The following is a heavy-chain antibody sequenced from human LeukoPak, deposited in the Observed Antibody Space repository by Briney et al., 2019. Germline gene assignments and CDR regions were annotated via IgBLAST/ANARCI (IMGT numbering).Heavy chain of an antibody. D-gene: IGHD3-10*01. CDR2: ISSSSSYI. CDR3: ARSALLWFGGQYYYYYMDV. J-gene: IGHJ6*03. CDR1: GFTFSSYS. Sequence: GGSLRLSCAASGFTFSSYSMNWVRQAPGKGLEWVSSISSSSSYIYYADSVKGRSTISRDNAKNSLYLQMNSLRAEDTAVYYCARSALLWFGGQYYYYYMDVWGKGTTVTVSS. V-gene: IGHV3-21*01.